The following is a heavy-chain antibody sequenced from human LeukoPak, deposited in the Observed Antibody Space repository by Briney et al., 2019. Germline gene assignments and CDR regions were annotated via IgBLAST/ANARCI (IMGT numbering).Heavy chain of an antibody. J-gene: IGHJ4*02. CDR1: GYSFTSSW. CDR3: ARQYITGWQSFDY. V-gene: IGHV5-51*01. D-gene: IGHD6-19*01. Sequence: PGESLRISCKPSGYSFTSSWIGWVRQMPGKGLEWMGIIYPGDSETIYSPSFQDQVTISVDKSFSTAYLQWSSLKASDTAMYYCARQYITGWQSFDYWGQGTLVTVSS. CDR2: IYPGDSET.